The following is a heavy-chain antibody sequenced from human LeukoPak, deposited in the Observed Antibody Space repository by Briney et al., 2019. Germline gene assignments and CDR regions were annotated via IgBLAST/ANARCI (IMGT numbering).Heavy chain of an antibody. D-gene: IGHD6-13*01. CDR3: ARVGSSSWYYFDY. CDR2: INHSGST. V-gene: IGHV4-34*01. Sequence: SETLSLTCTVSGGSISSYYWSWIRQPPGKGLEWIGEINHSGSTNYNPSLKSRVTISVDTSKNQFSLKLSSVTAADTAVYYCARVGSSSWYYFDYWGQGTLVTVSS. CDR1: GGSISSYY. J-gene: IGHJ4*02.